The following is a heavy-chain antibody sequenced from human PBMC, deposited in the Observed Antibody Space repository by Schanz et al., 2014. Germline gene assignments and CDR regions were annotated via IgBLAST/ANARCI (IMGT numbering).Heavy chain of an antibody. J-gene: IGHJ6*03. CDR2: IKSKIDGGTA. V-gene: IGHV3-15*01. D-gene: IGHD3-3*01. Sequence: VQLVESGGGVAQPGRSLRLSCAASGFTFSSYCMHWVRQTPGKGLEWIGRIKSKIDGGTADYAAPVKGRFTISRDDSKNALYLHMNSLRAEDTAVDYCARSPNNNDMWSGYTLQAYYDSDMDVWGKGTTVTVS. CDR1: GFTFSSYC. CDR3: ARSPNNNDMWSGYTLQAYYDSDMDV.